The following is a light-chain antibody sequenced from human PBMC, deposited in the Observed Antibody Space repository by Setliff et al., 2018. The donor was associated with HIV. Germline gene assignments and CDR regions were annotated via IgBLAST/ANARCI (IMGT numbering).Light chain of an antibody. V-gene: IGLV2-14*03. CDR1: STDVGDYRY. CDR2: DVS. J-gene: IGLJ1*01. Sequence: LTQPASVSGSPGQSITISCTGTSTDVGDYRYVSWYQQHPGKAPKLLLYDVSNRPSGVSDRFSGSKSGNTASLTISGLQAEDEADYYCSSYTDNSTLDVFGTGTKVTVL. CDR3: SSYTDNSTLDV.